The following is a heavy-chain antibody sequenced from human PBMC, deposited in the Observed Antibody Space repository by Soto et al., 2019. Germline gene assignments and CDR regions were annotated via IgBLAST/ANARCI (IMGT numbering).Heavy chain of an antibody. Sequence: SLRLSCAASGFTFSSYAMHWVRQAPGKGLEWVAVISYDGSNKYYADSVKGRFTISRDNSKNTLYMQMNSLRAEDTAVYYCARDPETYYDYVWGSPYYYYGMDVWGQGTTVTVSS. CDR1: GFTFSSYA. CDR2: ISYDGSNK. CDR3: ARDPETYYDYVWGSPYYYYGMDV. V-gene: IGHV3-30-3*01. D-gene: IGHD3-16*01. J-gene: IGHJ6*02.